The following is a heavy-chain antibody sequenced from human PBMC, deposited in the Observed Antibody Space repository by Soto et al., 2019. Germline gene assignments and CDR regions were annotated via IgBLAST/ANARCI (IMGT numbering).Heavy chain of an antibody. CDR1: GFTFSSYA. J-gene: IGHJ6*02. Sequence: QVQLVESGGGVVQPGRSLRLSCAASGFTFSSYAMHWVRQAPGKGLEWVAVISYDGSNKYYADSVKGRFTISRDNSKNTLYLQMNSLRAEDTAVYYCARRTVTTIYYYYYYGMDVLGQGTTVTVSS. CDR2: ISYDGSNK. D-gene: IGHD4-4*01. V-gene: IGHV3-30-3*01. CDR3: ARRTVTTIYYYYYYGMDV.